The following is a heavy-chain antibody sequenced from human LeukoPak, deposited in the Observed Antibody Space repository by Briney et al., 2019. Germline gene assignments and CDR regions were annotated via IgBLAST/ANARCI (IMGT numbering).Heavy chain of an antibody. D-gene: IGHD3-16*01. Sequence: ASVKVSCKASGGTFSSYAISWVRQAPGQGLEWMGIINPSGGSTSYAQKFQGRVTMTRDTSTSTVYMELSSLRSEDTAVYYCARGKKMITESFDYWGQGTLVTVSS. J-gene: IGHJ4*02. CDR3: ARGKKMITESFDY. V-gene: IGHV1-46*01. CDR2: INPSGGST. CDR1: GGTFSSYA.